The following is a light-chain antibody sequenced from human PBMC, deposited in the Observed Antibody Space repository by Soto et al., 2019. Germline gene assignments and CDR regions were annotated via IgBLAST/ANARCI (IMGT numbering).Light chain of an antibody. CDR3: QQDSSFPVT. J-gene: IGKJ4*01. V-gene: IGKV3-20*01. Sequence: EIVLTQSPCTLSFSLGERATISCRASQSFSSSYLAWYQQKPGQAPRLLIYGASSRATGIPERFSGSGSGTDFTLTISRLEPEDFAVYYCQQDSSFPVTFGRGTKVDIK. CDR2: GAS. CDR1: QSFSSSY.